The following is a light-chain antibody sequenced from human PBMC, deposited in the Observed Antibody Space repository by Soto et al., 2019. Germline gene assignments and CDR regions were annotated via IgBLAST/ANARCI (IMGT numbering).Light chain of an antibody. CDR3: QHPSINPIT. J-gene: IGKJ5*01. Sequence: QFKDTLAVSLGERATIHCKSSQIVLYSAKTKNFLTWYQQKPGQPPKLLIYWASTRESGVPDRFTGSGSGTDFTLTINSLQAEDVAVYCCQHPSINPITFGQGTRLEIK. V-gene: IGKV4-1*01. CDR2: WAS. CDR1: QIVLYSAKTKNF.